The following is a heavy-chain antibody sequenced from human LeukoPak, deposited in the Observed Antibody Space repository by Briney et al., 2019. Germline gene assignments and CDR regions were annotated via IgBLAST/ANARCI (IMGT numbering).Heavy chain of an antibody. D-gene: IGHD4-17*01. J-gene: IGHJ4*02. CDR2: IYYSGST. V-gene: IGHV4-39*01. Sequence: SETLSLTCTVSGGSISSSSYYWGWIRQPPGKGLEWIGSIYYSGSTYYNPSLKSRVTISVDTSKNQFSLKLSSVTAADAAVYYCARGDYFVWGQGTLVTVSS. CDR1: GGSISSSSYY. CDR3: ARGDYFV.